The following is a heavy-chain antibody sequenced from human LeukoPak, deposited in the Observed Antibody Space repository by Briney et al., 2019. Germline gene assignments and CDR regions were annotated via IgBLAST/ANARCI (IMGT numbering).Heavy chain of an antibody. V-gene: IGHV4-61*08. D-gene: IGHD2-15*01. CDR3: ARDYCSGGSCYVGY. J-gene: IGHJ4*02. CDR1: GGSISSGGYY. CDR2: IYYSGST. Sequence: SETLSLTCTVSGGSISSGGYYWSWIRQPPGKGLEWIGYIYYSGSTNYNPSLKSRVTISVDTSKNQFSLKLSSVTAVDTAVYYCARDYCSGGSCYVGYWGQGTLVTVSS.